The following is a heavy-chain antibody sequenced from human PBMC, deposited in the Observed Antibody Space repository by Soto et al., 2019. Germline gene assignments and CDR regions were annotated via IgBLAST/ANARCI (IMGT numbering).Heavy chain of an antibody. CDR1: VFTFSSYA. Sequence: GGSLRLSCAASVFTFSSYAMSWVRQAPGKGLEWVSAISGSGGSTYYADSVKGRFTISRDKSKNTLYLQMNSLRAEDTAVYYCAKETSDYGDYFDYWGQGTLVIVSS. J-gene: IGHJ4*02. D-gene: IGHD4-17*01. CDR3: AKETSDYGDYFDY. CDR2: ISGSGGST. V-gene: IGHV3-23*01.